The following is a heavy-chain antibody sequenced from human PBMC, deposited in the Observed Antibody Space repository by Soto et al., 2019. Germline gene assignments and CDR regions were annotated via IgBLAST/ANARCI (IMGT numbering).Heavy chain of an antibody. J-gene: IGHJ4*02. D-gene: IGHD6-13*01. CDR2: ISSSGTTI. CDR3: VRFGGAAAGPGDY. CDR1: EFTFSSYG. Sequence: GGSLRLSCLASEFTFSSYGMNWVRQAPGKGLEWVSYISSSGTTIYYTDSVKGRFTISRDNAKKSLYLQMNSLRAEDTAVYYCVRFGGAAAGPGDYWGQGTLVTVSS. V-gene: IGHV3-48*03.